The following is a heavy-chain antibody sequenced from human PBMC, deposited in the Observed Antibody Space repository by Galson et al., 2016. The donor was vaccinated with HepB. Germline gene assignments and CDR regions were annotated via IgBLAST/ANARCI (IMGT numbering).Heavy chain of an antibody. CDR3: MDV. J-gene: IGHJ6*02. Sequence: TLSLTCTVSGGSISRYYWSWIRQPPGKGLEWIGYIYYSGSTNYNPSLKSRVTISVDTAVYYCARARDTSSGWYLYYYYGMDVWGQGTTVTVSS. CDR1: GGSISRYY. CDR2: IYYSGST. D-gene: IGHD6-19*01. V-gene: IGHV4-59*01.